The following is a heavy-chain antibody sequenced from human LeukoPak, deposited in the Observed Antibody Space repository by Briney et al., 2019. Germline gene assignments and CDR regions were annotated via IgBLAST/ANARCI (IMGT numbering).Heavy chain of an antibody. CDR2: ISAYNGNT. V-gene: IGHV1-18*01. CDR3: ARGYPLSTTAAGTYFQH. Sequence: GASVKVSCKASGYTFTSYGISWVRQAPGQGLEWMGWISAYNGNTNYAQKLQGRVTMTTDTSTSTAYMELSRLRSDDTAVYYCARGYPLSTTAAGTYFQHWGQGTLVTVSS. CDR1: GYTFTSYG. D-gene: IGHD6-13*01. J-gene: IGHJ1*01.